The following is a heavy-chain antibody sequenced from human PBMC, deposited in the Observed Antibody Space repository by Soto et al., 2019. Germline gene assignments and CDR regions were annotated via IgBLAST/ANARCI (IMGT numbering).Heavy chain of an antibody. J-gene: IGHJ4*02. D-gene: IGHD2-8*02. CDR1: GGSFSGYY. CDR3: ARDKITGLFAY. CDR2: INHSGST. V-gene: IGHV4-34*01. Sequence: QVQLQQWGAGLLKPSETLSLTCAVYGGSFSGYYWTWIRQPPGTGLEWIGEINHSGSTNYNPSLKSQVTISVDTSKNQFSLKLTSVTAADTAVYYCARDKITGLFAYWGQGTLVTVSS.